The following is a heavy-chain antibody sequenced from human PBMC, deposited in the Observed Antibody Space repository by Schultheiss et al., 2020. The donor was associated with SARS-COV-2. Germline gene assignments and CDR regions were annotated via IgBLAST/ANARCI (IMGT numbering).Heavy chain of an antibody. CDR2: ISSSGSTI. CDR3: ARDRGYCSSTNCYTGPFDY. D-gene: IGHD2-2*02. CDR1: GFTFSNSD. J-gene: IGHJ4*02. V-gene: IGHV3-48*01. Sequence: GGSLRLSCAASGFTFSNSDMNWVRQAPGKGLEWVSYISSSGSTIYYADSVKGRFTFSRDNAKNSLYLQMNSLRAEDTAVYYCARDRGYCSSTNCYTGPFDYWGQGTLVTVSS.